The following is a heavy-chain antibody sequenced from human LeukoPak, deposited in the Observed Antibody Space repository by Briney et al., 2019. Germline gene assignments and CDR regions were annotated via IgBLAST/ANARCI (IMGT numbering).Heavy chain of an antibody. CDR1: GFTFSDYA. CDR2: ISGSGDKT. J-gene: IGHJ6*03. Sequence: GGSLRLSCAAFGFTFSDYAMSWVRQAPGGGLEWVSAISGSGDKTFHADSVKGRFTTSRDNSKNTLSLQMSSLRVEDSAVYFCAKDTSAWWYHRAYMNVWGTGTTVTVSS. CDR3: AKDTSAWWYHRAYMNV. D-gene: IGHD2-15*01. V-gene: IGHV3-23*01.